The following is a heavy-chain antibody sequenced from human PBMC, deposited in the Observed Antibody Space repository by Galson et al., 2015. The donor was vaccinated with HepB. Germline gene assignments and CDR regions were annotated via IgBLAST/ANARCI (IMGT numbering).Heavy chain of an antibody. CDR3: ARPSSYYGSGSYYTDAFDI. Sequence: KVSCKASGYTFTSYAMHWVRQMPGKGLEWMGIIYPGDSYTNYSPSFQGHVTISADKSISTAYLQWSSLKASDTAMYYCARPSSYYGSGSYYTDAFDIWGQGTMVTVSS. CDR1: GYTFTSYA. D-gene: IGHD3-10*01. V-gene: IGHV5-51*01. J-gene: IGHJ3*02. CDR2: IYPGDSYT.